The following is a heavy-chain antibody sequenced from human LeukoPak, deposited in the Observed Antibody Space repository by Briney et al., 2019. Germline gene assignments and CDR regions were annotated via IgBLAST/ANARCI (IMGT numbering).Heavy chain of an antibody. CDR2: INHSGST. CDR1: GGSFSGYY. Sequence: PETLSLTCAVYGGSFSGYYWSWIRQPPGKGLEWIGEINHSGSTNYNPSLKSRVTISVDTSKNQFSLKLSSVTAADTAVYYCARIKGYSGYDYEGIFDYWGQGTLVTVSS. D-gene: IGHD5-12*01. J-gene: IGHJ4*02. V-gene: IGHV4-34*01. CDR3: ARIKGYSGYDYEGIFDY.